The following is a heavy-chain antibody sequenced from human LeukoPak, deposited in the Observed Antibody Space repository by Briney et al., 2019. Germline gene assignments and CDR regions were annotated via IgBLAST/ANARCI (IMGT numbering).Heavy chain of an antibody. V-gene: IGHV4-59*01. J-gene: IGHJ3*02. CDR3: ARSSGSLRRVEAFDI. Sequence: SETLSLTCTVSGGSISSYYWSWIRQPPGKGLEWIGYIYYSGSTNYNPSLKSRVTISVDTSKNQFSLKLSSVTAADTAVYYCARSSGSLRRVEAFDIWGQGTMVTVSS. CDR2: IYYSGST. CDR1: GGSISSYY. D-gene: IGHD1-26*01.